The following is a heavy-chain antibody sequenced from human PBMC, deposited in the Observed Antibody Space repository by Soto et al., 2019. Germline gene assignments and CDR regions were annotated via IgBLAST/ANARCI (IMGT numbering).Heavy chain of an antibody. CDR3: ARSIVVVTAADY. V-gene: IGHV1-3*01. Sequence: ASAKVSCTASGYTFTSYGISWVRQAPGQRLEWMGWINAGKGNTKYSQKFQGRVTITRDTSASTAYMELSSLRSEDTAVYYCARSIVVVTAADYWGQGTLVTVSS. J-gene: IGHJ4*02. CDR2: INAGKGNT. D-gene: IGHD2-21*02. CDR1: GYTFTSYG.